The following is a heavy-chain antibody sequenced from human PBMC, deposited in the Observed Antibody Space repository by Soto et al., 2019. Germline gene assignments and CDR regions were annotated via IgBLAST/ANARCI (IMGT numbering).Heavy chain of an antibody. Sequence: VGSLILSCAASGFTFSSYGMHWVRQAPGKGLEWVAVISYDGSNKYYADSVKGRFTISRDNSKNTLYLQMNSLRAEDTAVYYCAKAQDGSYYTWFDPWGQGTLVTVSS. J-gene: IGHJ5*02. CDR1: GFTFSSYG. V-gene: IGHV3-30*18. CDR2: ISYDGSNK. CDR3: AKAQDGSYYTWFDP. D-gene: IGHD1-26*01.